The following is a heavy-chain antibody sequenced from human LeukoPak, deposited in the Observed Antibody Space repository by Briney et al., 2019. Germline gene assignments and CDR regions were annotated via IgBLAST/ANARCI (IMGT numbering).Heavy chain of an antibody. CDR1: GFTVRSNY. Sequence: PGGSLRLSCAASGFTVRSNYMNWVRQAPGKGLEWVAVVYSGDITYYADSVKGRFTISRDNSKNTLYLQMNGLRAEDTAVYYCARDSIAVAGTDYWGQGTLVTVSS. CDR2: VYSGDIT. J-gene: IGHJ4*02. D-gene: IGHD6-19*01. CDR3: ARDSIAVAGTDY. V-gene: IGHV3-66*01.